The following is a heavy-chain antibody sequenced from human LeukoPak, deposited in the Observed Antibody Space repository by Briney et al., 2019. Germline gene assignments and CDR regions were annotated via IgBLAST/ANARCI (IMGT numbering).Heavy chain of an antibody. Sequence: SGGSVRLLCAASGFTFSSYSMNWVRQAPGKGLEWVSYISSSSSTIYYADSVKGRFTISRDNAKNSLYLQMNSLRAEDTAVYYCARALGYCSGGSCSETDYWGQGTLVTVSS. CDR2: ISSSSSTI. CDR1: GFTFSSYS. J-gene: IGHJ4*02. D-gene: IGHD2-15*01. V-gene: IGHV3-48*04. CDR3: ARALGYCSGGSCSETDY.